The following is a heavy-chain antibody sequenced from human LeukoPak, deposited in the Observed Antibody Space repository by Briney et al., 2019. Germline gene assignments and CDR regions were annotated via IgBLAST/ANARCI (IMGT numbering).Heavy chain of an antibody. J-gene: IGHJ4*02. Sequence: GGSLRLSCAASGFTFDDYGMSWVRQAPGKGLEWVSGINWNGGSTGYADSVKGRFTISRDNAKNSLYLQMNSLRAEDTALYYCARDLGIAVAGTFDYWGQGILVTVSS. CDR3: ARDLGIAVAGTFDY. CDR2: INWNGGST. D-gene: IGHD6-19*01. V-gene: IGHV3-20*04. CDR1: GFTFDDYG.